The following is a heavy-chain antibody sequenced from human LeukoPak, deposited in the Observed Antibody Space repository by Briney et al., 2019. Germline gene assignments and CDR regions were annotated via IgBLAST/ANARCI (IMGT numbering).Heavy chain of an antibody. CDR3: ARGAGWNYFEY. V-gene: IGHV3-66*02. CDR2: FYSGGST. CDR1: GFTVSSNY. D-gene: IGHD6-19*01. J-gene: IGHJ4*02. Sequence: PGGSLRLSCAASGFTVSSNYMSRVRQAPGKGLEWVSVFYSGGSTYYADSVQGRFTISRDNSKNTVHLQMNSLRAEDTAVYYCARGAGWNYFEYWGQGTLVTVSS.